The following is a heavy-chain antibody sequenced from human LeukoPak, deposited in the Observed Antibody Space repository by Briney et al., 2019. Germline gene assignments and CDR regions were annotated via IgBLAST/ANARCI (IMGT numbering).Heavy chain of an antibody. CDR2: IYSGGST. Sequence: SGGSLRLSCAASGFTVSSNYMSWVRQAPGKGLEWVSVIYSGGSTYYADSVKGRFTISRVNSKNTLYLQMNSLRAEDTAVYYCAREVAVAGTTYYYYYGMDVWGQGTTVTVSS. V-gene: IGHV3-66*01. CDR1: GFTVSSNY. CDR3: AREVAVAGTTYYYYYGMDV. D-gene: IGHD6-19*01. J-gene: IGHJ6*02.